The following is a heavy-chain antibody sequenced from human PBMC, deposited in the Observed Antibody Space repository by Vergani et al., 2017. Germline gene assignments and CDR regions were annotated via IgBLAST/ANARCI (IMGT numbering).Heavy chain of an antibody. Sequence: QVQLQESGPGLVKPSQTLSLTCTVSGGSISSGGYYWSWIRQHLGKGLEWIGYIYYSGSTYYNPSLKSRVTISVDTSKNQFSLKLSSVTAADTAVYYCATTGYCSGGSCYNRDYYYYYIDVWGKGTTVTVSS. V-gene: IGHV4-31*03. CDR2: IYYSGST. CDR1: GGSISSGGYY. CDR3: ATTGYCSGGSCYNRDYYYYYIDV. D-gene: IGHD2-15*01. J-gene: IGHJ6*03.